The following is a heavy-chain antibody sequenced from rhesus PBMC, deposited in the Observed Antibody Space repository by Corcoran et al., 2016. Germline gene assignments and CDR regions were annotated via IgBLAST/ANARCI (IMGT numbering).Heavy chain of an antibody. V-gene: IGHV4-80*01. CDR2: INGNSGST. Sequence: QVQLQESGPGLVKPSETLSLTCAVSGGSFSSYWWSWIRPPPGKGLEWIGEINGNSGSTNYNPSLKSRVTISKDASKNQFSLKLSSVTAADTAVYYCASLYYALDYWGQGVLVTVSS. CDR1: GGSFSSYW. CDR3: ASLYYALDY. J-gene: IGHJ4*01. D-gene: IGHD2-2*01.